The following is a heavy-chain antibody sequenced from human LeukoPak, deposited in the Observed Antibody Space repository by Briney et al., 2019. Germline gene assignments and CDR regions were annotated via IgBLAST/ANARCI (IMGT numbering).Heavy chain of an antibody. V-gene: IGHV4-61*02. CDR2: ISSSRST. D-gene: IGHD1-26*01. J-gene: IGHJ4*02. CDR3: AGGEWEPLDY. CDR1: GDSISSGDYY. Sequence: PSETLSLTCTVSGDSISSGDYYWSWIRQPAGKGLEWIGRISSSRSTNYNPSLKSRVTISVDTSKNQFSLKLSSVTAADTAVYYCAGGEWEPLDYWGQGTLVTVSS.